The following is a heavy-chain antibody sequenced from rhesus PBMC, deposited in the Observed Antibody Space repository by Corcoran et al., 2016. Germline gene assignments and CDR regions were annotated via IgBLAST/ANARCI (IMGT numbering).Heavy chain of an antibody. V-gene: IGHV3-184*01. J-gene: IGHJ4*01. CDR3: TKEDY. CDR2: IRRKSQGGTA. Sequence: EVHLVESGGGLVQPGGSLRPSCAASGFTFSDYHISWVRQAPGKGLEGVAFIRRKSQGGTADYAASGNGRLTVSRDDSKSTAFLQMSSLKMEDTAVYYCTKEDYWGQGVLVTVSS. CDR1: GFTFSDYH.